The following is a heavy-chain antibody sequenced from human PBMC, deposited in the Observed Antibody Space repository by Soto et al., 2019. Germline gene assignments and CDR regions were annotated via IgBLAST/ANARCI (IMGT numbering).Heavy chain of an antibody. CDR2: ISYDGSNK. Sequence: GGSLRLSCAASGFTFSSYGMHWFRQAPGKGLEWVAVISYDGSNKYYADSVKGRFTISRDNSKNTLYLQMNSLRAEDTAVYYCAKALAPIVATISYFDDWGQGTLVTVSS. D-gene: IGHD5-12*01. CDR3: AKALAPIVATISYFDD. J-gene: IGHJ4*02. CDR1: GFTFSSYG. V-gene: IGHV3-30*18.